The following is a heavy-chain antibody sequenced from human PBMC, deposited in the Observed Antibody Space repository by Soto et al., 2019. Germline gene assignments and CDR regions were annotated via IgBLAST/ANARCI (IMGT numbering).Heavy chain of an antibody. CDR1: GFTFSSYG. J-gene: IGHJ4*02. CDR3: ATVDTAMVTDY. D-gene: IGHD5-18*01. CDR2: ISYDGSNK. V-gene: IGHV3-30*03. Sequence: QVQLVESGGGVVQPGRSLRLSCAASGFTFSSYGMHWVRQAPGKGLEWVAVISYDGSNKYYADSVKGRFTISRDNSKNTLYLQMNSLRAEDTAVYYWATVDTAMVTDYWGQGTLVTVSS.